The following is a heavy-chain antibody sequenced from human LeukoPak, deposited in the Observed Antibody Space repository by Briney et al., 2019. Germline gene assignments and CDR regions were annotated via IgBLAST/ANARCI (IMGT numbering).Heavy chain of an antibody. D-gene: IGHD4-11*01. V-gene: IGHV3-30*18. CDR1: GFTFSSYG. J-gene: IGHJ4*02. Sequence: GGSLRLSCAASGFTFSSYGMHWVRQAPGKGLEWVAVISYDGSNKYYADSVKGRFTISRDNSKNTLYLQMNSLRAEDTAVYYGAKGGDSMTTGPLGYWGQGTLVTVSS. CDR3: AKGGDSMTTGPLGY. CDR2: ISYDGSNK.